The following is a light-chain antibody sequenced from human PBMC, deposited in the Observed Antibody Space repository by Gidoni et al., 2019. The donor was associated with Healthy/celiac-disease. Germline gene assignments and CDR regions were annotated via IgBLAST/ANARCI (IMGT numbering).Light chain of an antibody. CDR1: NIGSKT. Sequence: SYVLTQPPSVSVAPGQTARITCGGNNIGSKTVPWYQQKPAQAPVLVVYDDSDRPSGIPERFSGSNSGNTATLTISRVEAGDEADYYCQVWDSSSDHNYVFGTGTKVTVL. J-gene: IGLJ1*01. CDR2: DDS. V-gene: IGLV3-21*02. CDR3: QVWDSSSDHNYV.